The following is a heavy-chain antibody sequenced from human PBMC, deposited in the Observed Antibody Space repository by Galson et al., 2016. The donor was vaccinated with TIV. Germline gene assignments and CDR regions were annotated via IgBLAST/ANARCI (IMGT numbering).Heavy chain of an antibody. CDR3: ARVSSWYYVDF. V-gene: IGHV3-7*01. CDR1: GFIFGDNW. CDR2: IKEDGSEK. J-gene: IGHJ4*02. Sequence: SLRLSCAASGFIFGDNWMSWVRQAPGKGLEWVANIKEDGSEKYYEDSVTGRVTVSRDNAKESLFLQMDSLRVEDTAVYYCARVSSWYYVDFWGQGTLITVSS. D-gene: IGHD6-13*01.